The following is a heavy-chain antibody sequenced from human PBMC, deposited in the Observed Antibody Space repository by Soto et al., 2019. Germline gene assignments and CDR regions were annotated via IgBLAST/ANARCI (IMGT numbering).Heavy chain of an antibody. CDR1: GGSISSVGYS. Sequence: QLQLQESGSGLVKPSQTLSPTCAASGGSISSVGYSWNCLRHPPGKGLEWIGYMYHSGSTDYNPSLKSRVTISIDRFKNQFSLKLSSVTAADTAVYYCARVPDYWGQGILVTVSS. CDR2: MYHSGST. D-gene: IGHD2-2*01. CDR3: ARVPDY. J-gene: IGHJ4*02. V-gene: IGHV4-30-2*01.